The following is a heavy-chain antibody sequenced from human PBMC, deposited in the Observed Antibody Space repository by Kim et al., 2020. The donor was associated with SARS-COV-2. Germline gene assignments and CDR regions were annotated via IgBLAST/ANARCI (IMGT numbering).Heavy chain of an antibody. CDR2: ISSTSSTI. V-gene: IGHV3-48*02. J-gene: IGHJ4*02. D-gene: IGHD2-15*01. Sequence: GGSLRLSCAASGFTFSAYSMNWIRQAPGKGLEWVSYISSTSSTIYYADSVKGRFTISRDNAKNSLYLQMNSLRDEDTALYYCARLGYCSGGNCSWGQGALVTVSS. CDR1: GFTFSAYS. CDR3: ARLGYCSGGNCS.